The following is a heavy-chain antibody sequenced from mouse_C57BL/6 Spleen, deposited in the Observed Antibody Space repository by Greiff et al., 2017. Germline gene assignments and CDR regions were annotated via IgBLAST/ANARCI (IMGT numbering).Heavy chain of an antibody. D-gene: IGHD2-4*01. J-gene: IGHJ4*01. CDR2: IYPGDGDT. CDR1: GYAFSSYW. Sequence: VKLQESGAELVKPGASVKISCKASGYAFSSYWMNWVKQRPGKGLEWIGQIYPGDGDTNYNGKFKGKATLTADKSSSTAYMQLSSLTSEDSAVYFCATGDYDGAMDYWGQGTSVTVSS. V-gene: IGHV1-80*01. CDR3: ATGDYDGAMDY.